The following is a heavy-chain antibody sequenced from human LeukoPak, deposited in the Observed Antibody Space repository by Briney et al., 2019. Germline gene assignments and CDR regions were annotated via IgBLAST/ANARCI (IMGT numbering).Heavy chain of an antibody. Sequence: GGSLRLSCAASGFTFSSYWMSWVRQAPGKGPEWVANIKQDGSEKYYVDSVKGRFTISRDNAKNSLYLQMYSLRAEDTAVYYCAREWVVTAISILYYYYGMDVWGQGTTVTVSS. CDR3: AREWVVTAISILYYYYGMDV. CDR1: GFTFSSYW. D-gene: IGHD2-21*02. CDR2: IKQDGSEK. V-gene: IGHV3-7*01. J-gene: IGHJ6*02.